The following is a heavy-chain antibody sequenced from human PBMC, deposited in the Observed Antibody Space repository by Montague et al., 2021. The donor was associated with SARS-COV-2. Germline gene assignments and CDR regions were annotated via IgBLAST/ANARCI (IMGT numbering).Heavy chain of an antibody. J-gene: IGHJ4*02. CDR3: ARGSRQWLVRPPHYYYFDY. D-gene: IGHD6-19*01. Sequence: SETLSLTCVVYGASSSGYYWSWIRQPPGKGLEWIGEVNHSGSTNYNPSRRSRVTISVDTSKNQFSLKLSSVTAADTAVYYCARGSRQWLVRPPHYYYFDYWGQGTLVTVSS. CDR2: VNHSGST. CDR1: GASSSGYY. V-gene: IGHV4-34*01.